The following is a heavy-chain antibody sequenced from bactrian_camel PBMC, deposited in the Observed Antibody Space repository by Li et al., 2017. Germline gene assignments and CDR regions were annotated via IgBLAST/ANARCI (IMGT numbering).Heavy chain of an antibody. Sequence: VESGGGLVEPGGSLRLSCAASGFTFSMYWMYWVRQAPGKGLEWVSSISSRGDTTYYADSVKGRFTMSRDNAMNTAYLQMNSLKPDDTALYYCVREGDTTIGTMAHWGQGTQVTVS. D-gene: IGHD4*01. CDR1: GFTFSMYW. V-gene: IGHV3S25*01. CDR2: ISSRGDTT. J-gene: IGHJ4*01. CDR3: VREGDTTIGTMAH.